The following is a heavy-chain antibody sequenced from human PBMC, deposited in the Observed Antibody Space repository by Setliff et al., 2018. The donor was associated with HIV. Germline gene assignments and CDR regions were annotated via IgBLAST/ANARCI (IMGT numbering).Heavy chain of an antibody. V-gene: IGHV1-8*03. CDR3: ARGVGVGYYGSGSYYPYYYYGMDV. CDR1: GGTFSSYA. Sequence: ASVKVSCKASGGTFSSYAISWVRQAPGQGLEWMGWINPNSGGTTYAQKCPGRVTITRNTSISTAYMELSSLRSEDTAVYYCARGVGVGYYGSGSYYPYYYYGMDVWGQGTTVTVSS. D-gene: IGHD3-10*01. CDR2: INPNSGGT. J-gene: IGHJ6*02.